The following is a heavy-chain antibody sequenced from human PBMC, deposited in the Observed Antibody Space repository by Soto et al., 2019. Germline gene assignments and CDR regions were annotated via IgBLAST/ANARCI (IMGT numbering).Heavy chain of an antibody. CDR3: ARDPGDSSGYPYYYYGMDV. J-gene: IGHJ6*02. CDR2: ISSSGSTI. V-gene: IGHV3-11*01. D-gene: IGHD3-22*01. Sequence: VGSLRLSCAASGFTFSDYYMSWIRQAPGQGLPWVSHISSSGSTIYYADSVKGRFTISRDNAKNSLYLQMNSLRAEDTAVYYCARDPGDSSGYPYYYYGMDVWGQGTTVTVSS. CDR1: GFTFSDYY.